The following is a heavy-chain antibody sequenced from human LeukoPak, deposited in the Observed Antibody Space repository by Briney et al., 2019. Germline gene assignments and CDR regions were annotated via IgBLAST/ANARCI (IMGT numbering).Heavy chain of an antibody. V-gene: IGHV3-23*01. CDR3: ATTSSKYCSGGSCYTY. CDR2: ISHSGGST. D-gene: IGHD2-15*01. J-gene: IGHJ4*02. Sequence: GVSLRLSCAASGFTFSSYAMTWVRQAPGKGLEWVSAISHSGGSTYYSGSVKGRFTISRDNSKNTLYLQMNSLRAEDTAVYYCATTSSKYCSGGSCYTYWGQGTLVTVSS. CDR1: GFTFSSYA.